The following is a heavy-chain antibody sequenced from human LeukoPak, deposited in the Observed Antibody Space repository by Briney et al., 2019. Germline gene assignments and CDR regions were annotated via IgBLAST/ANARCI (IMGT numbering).Heavy chain of an antibody. CDR2: ISYDGSNK. CDR1: GFTFGSYA. J-gene: IGHJ4*02. D-gene: IGHD3-3*01. CDR3: ARDPGVAWGHQYYFDY. V-gene: IGHV3-30-3*01. Sequence: AGGSLRLSCAASGFTFGSYAMHWVRQAPGKGLEWVAVISYDGSNKYYADSVKGRFTISRDNSKNTLYLLMNSLRAEDTAVYYCARDPGVAWGHQYYFDYWGQGTLVTVSS.